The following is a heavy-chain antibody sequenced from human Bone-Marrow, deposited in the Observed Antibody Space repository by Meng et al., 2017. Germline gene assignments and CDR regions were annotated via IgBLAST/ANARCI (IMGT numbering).Heavy chain of an antibody. CDR1: DGSFSDYY. CDR3: ARGPTTMAHDFDY. D-gene: IGHD4-11*01. CDR2: INHSGST. J-gene: IGHJ4*02. V-gene: IGHV4-34*01. Sequence: LRRCGEGLLMPAEPLSLSSVVSDGSFSDYYWSWIRQPPGKGLECIWEINHSGSTNYNPSLESRATISVDTSQNNLSLKLSSVTAADSAVYYCARGPTTMAHDFDYWGQGTLVTVSS.